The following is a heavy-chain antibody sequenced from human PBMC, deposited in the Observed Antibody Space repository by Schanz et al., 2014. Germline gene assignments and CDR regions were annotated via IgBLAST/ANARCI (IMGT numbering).Heavy chain of an antibody. J-gene: IGHJ4*02. Sequence: QVQLQESGPGLVKPSGTLSLTCTVSGDSISNSHWWNWVRQPPGKGLEWIGVIYHGGTTIYNPSLECRFTISKDKFKNQFSVRLTSVTAADTAVYYCAREIESSMIRGVIDWGQGTLVTVSS. CDR1: GDSISNSHW. V-gene: IGHV4-4*02. D-gene: IGHD3-10*01. CDR3: AREIESSMIRGVID. CDR2: IYHGGTT.